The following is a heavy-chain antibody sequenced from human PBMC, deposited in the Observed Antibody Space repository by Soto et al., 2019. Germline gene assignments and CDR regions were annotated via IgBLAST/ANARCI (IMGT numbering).Heavy chain of an antibody. CDR1: GGTFSNYA. Sequence: QVQLVQSGAEVKKPGSSVKVSCKVSGGTFSNYAIDWVRLAPGHGLEWMGGIVPIFGTTYYTQKFQGRAPIIPHAFTTPAYLQMSSLTSEDTALHSCARLDSVVGLNNYLRLAVWGQGTAVSVS. D-gene: IGHD6-19*01. J-gene: IGHJ6*02. CDR2: IVPIFGTT. CDR3: ARLDSVVGLNNYLRLAV. V-gene: IGHV1-69*05.